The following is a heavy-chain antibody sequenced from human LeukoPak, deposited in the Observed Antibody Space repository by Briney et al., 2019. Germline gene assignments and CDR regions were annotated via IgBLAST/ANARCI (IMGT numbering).Heavy chain of an antibody. CDR3: ARDVVVAPAAIHSFTDY. Sequence: SETLSPTCTVSGGSISSGDYYWSWIRQPPGKGLEWIGYIYYSGSTYYNPSLKSRVTISVDTSKNQFSLKLSSVTAADTAVYYCARDVVVAPAAIHSFTDYWGQGTLVTVSS. CDR2: IYYSGST. J-gene: IGHJ4*02. CDR1: GGSISSGDYY. D-gene: IGHD2-2*02. V-gene: IGHV4-30-4*08.